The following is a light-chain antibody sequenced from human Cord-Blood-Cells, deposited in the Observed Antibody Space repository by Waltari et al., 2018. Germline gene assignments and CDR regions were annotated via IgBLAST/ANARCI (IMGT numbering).Light chain of an antibody. J-gene: IGLJ2*01. CDR1: KLGDKY. V-gene: IGLV3-1*01. Sequence: SYELTQPPSVSVSPGQTASITCSGDKLGDKYACWYQQKPGQSPVLVIYQDRQRPSGLPERFSGSNSGNTATLTISGTHAMDEADYYCQAWDSSTHVVFGGGTKLTVL. CDR3: QAWDSSTHVV. CDR2: QDR.